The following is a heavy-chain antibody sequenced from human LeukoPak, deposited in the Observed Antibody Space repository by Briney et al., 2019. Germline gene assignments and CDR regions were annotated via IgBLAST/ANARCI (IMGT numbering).Heavy chain of an antibody. D-gene: IGHD1-14*01. CDR3: ARGANRVFDY. J-gene: IGHJ4*02. Sequence: SQTLSLTCAISGDSVSSSTDAWNWIRQSPSRGLEWLGWTYYRSKWYNDYAVSVESRITINPDTSKNQFSLQLNSVTPEDTAVYYCARGANRVFDYWGQGTLVTVSS. CDR1: GDSVSSSTDA. V-gene: IGHV6-1*01. CDR2: TYYRSKWYN.